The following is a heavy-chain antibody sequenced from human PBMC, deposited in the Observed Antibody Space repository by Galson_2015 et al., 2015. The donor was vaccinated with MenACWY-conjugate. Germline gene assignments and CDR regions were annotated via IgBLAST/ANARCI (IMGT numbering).Heavy chain of an antibody. CDR1: GFTIINNY. CDR2: IYSGGTT. V-gene: IGHV3-66*02. Sequence: SLRLSCAASGFTIINNYMSWVRQAPGKGLEWVSIIYSGGTTSYADSVKGRFTISRDNARNTAVYFCARHRGYYDSGVGLYYFDYWGQGTLVNVSS. J-gene: IGHJ4*02. D-gene: IGHD3-22*01. CDR3: YYFDY.